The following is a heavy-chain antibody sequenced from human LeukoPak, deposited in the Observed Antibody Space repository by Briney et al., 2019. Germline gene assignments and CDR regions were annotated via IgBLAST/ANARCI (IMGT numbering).Heavy chain of an antibody. CDR3: AKDQGGSTWPGFFDY. CDR1: GFTFDDYT. CDR2: ISWDGGSS. Sequence: GGSLRLSCAASGFTFDDYTMHWVRQPPGKGLEWVSLISWDGGSSYYADSVKGRFTISRDNSKNSLYLQMNSLRTEDTALYYCAKDQGGSTWPGFFDYWGQGTLVTVSS. V-gene: IGHV3-43*01. J-gene: IGHJ4*02. D-gene: IGHD1-26*01.